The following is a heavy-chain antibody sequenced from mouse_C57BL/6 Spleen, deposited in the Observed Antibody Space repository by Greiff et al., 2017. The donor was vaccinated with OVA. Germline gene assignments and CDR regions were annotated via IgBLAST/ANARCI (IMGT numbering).Heavy chain of an antibody. Sequence: EVQRVESGGGLVQPKGSLKLSCAASGFSFNTYAMNWVRQAPGKGLEWVARIRSKSNNYATYYADSVKDRFTISRDDSESMLYLQMNNLKTEDTAMYYCVRRGPIYYDYDVAWFAYWGQGTLVTVSA. V-gene: IGHV10-1*01. CDR1: GFSFNTYA. J-gene: IGHJ3*01. D-gene: IGHD2-4*01. CDR2: IRSKSNNYAT. CDR3: VRRGPIYYDYDVAWFAY.